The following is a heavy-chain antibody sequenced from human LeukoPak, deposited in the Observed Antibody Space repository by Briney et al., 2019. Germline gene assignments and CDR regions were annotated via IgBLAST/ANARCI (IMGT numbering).Heavy chain of an antibody. D-gene: IGHD3-3*01. CDR3: ARGAPGDYGFWSGYLFDY. J-gene: IGHJ4*02. CDR1: GGTFSSYT. Sequence: GSSVKVSCKASGGTFSSYTISWVRQAPGQGLEWMGRIIPIRGIANYAQKFQGRVTITADKSTSTAYMELSSLRSEDTAVYYCARGAPGDYGFWSGYLFDYWGQGTLVTVSS. CDR2: IIPIRGIA. V-gene: IGHV1-69*02.